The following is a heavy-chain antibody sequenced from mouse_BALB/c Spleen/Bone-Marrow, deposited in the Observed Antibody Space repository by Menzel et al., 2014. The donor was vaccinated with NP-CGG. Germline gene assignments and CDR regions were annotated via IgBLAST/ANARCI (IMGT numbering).Heavy chain of an antibody. Sequence: VKLQESGAELVRPESSVKISCKASGYAFSTYWMLWVKQRPGQGLEWIGQIYPGDGDTNYNGKFKGKATLTVDKSSSTAYMQLRSLTAEDSAVYFCARGARSALDYWGQGTSVTVSS. J-gene: IGHJ4*01. CDR3: ARGARSALDY. V-gene: IGHV1-80*01. CDR1: GYAFSTYW. CDR2: IYPGDGDT.